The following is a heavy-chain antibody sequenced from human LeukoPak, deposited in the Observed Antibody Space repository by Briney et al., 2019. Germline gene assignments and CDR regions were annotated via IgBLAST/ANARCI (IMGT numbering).Heavy chain of an antibody. Sequence: GASVKVSCKASGGTFTTYTISWVRQAPGQGLEWMGEIIPLFGTTKYAQKFQGRVTITADEPTSTAYMDLTSLRSEDTAVYYCAREPFDHWGQGTLVTVSS. CDR1: GGTFTTYT. V-gene: IGHV1-69*13. J-gene: IGHJ4*02. CDR2: IIPLFGTT. CDR3: AREPFDH.